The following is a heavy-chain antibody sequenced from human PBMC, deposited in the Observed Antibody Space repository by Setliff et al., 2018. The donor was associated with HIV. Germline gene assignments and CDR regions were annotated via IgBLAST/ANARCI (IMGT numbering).Heavy chain of an antibody. CDR3: SSVLFHLGWLSTTHDAFDV. J-gene: IGHJ3*01. CDR2: LHYSGTT. D-gene: IGHD3-3*01. Sequence: SETLSLTCNVSRGSISRSSHYWGWIRQSPGKGLQWIGSLHYSGTTYYNPSLKRRVTISVDTSMNQFSLNLTSVTAADTAVYFCSSVLFHLGWLSTTHDAFDVWGPGTLVSVSS. CDR1: RGSISRSSHY. V-gene: IGHV4-39*07.